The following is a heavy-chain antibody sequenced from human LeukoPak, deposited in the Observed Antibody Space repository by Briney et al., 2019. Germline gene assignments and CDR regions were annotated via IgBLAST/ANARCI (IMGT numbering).Heavy chain of an antibody. CDR2: INSDGSTT. CDR1: GFTFSNYW. J-gene: IGHJ4*02. Sequence: PGGSLRLSCAASGFTFSNYWMHWVRQAPGKGLVWVSRINSDGSTTTYADSVKGRFTISRDNAKNTLYLQMNSLRAEDTAVYYCARSRVEMATSLLAQWAQGTVVTVSS. CDR3: ARSRVEMATSLLAQ. V-gene: IGHV3-74*01. D-gene: IGHD5-24*01.